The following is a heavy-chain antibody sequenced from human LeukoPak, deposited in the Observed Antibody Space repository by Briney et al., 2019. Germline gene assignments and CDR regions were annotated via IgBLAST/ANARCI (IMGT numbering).Heavy chain of an antibody. V-gene: IGHV4-31*03. J-gene: IGHJ6*02. Sequence: SETLSLTCTVSGVSISSGGYYWSWIRQHPGKGLEWIGYIYYSGSTYYNPSLKSRVTISVDTSKNQFSLKLSSVTAADTAVYYCARSPEGILYYYYGMDAWGQGTTVTVSS. CDR3: ARSPEGILYYYYGMDA. CDR2: IYYSGST. D-gene: IGHD1-14*01. CDR1: GVSISSGGYY.